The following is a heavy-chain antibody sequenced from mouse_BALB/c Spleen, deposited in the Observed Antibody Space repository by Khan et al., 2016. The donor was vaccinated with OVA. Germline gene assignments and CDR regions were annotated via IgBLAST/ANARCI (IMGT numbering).Heavy chain of an antibody. CDR1: GYTFINYW. J-gene: IGHJ2*01. CDR2: INPSTGYT. V-gene: IGHV1-7*01. Sequence: LQESGAELAKPGASVKMSCKASGYTFINYWILWVKQRPGQGLEWIGYINPSTGYTEYNQNFKDKPTLTADKSSSTAYMQLSSLTSEDSAVYYCARRGLRWDFDYWGQGTTLTVSS. CDR3: ARRGLRWDFDY. D-gene: IGHD1-1*01.